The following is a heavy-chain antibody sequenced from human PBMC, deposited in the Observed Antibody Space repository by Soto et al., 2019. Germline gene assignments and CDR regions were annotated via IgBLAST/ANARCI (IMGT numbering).Heavy chain of an antibody. CDR2: SRDKGNGYST. Sequence: EVQLVESGGGLVQPGGSLTLSCAASGFTLSDHYIDWVRQAPGKGLEWVGRSRDKGNGYSTEYAASVKGRFTVSRDDSTNSASLYMNTLKTEDTAVYYCVRASVVTRSSFAYWGQGTLVTVSS. CDR1: GFTLSDHY. D-gene: IGHD2-21*02. J-gene: IGHJ4*02. V-gene: IGHV3-72*01. CDR3: VRASVVTRSSFAY.